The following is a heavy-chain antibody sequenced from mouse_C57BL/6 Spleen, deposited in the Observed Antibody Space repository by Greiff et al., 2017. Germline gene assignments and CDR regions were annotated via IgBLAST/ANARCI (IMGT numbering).Heavy chain of an antibody. D-gene: IGHD2-4*01. V-gene: IGHV1-54*01. J-gene: IGHJ3*01. CDR3: ARSDDYDLTWFAY. Sequence: QVQLQQSGAELVRPGPSVKVSCKASGYAFTNYLIEWVKQRPGQGLEWIGVINPGSGGTNYNEKFKGKATLTADKSSSTAYMQLSSLTSEDSAVYFCARSDDYDLTWFAYWGQGTLVTVSA. CDR2: INPGSGGT. CDR1: GYAFTNYL.